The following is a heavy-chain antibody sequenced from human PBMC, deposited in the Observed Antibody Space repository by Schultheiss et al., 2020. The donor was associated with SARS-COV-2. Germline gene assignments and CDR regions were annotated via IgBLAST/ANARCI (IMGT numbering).Heavy chain of an antibody. CDR2: ISGSGGST. CDR1: GGSISSYY. Sequence: ETLSLTCTVSGGSISSYYWSWVRQAPGKGLEWVSAISGSGGSTYYADSVKGRFTISRDNSKNTLYLQMNSLRAEDTAVYYCARHPEPGRFGEQGWFDPWGQGTLVTVSS. CDR3: ARHPEPGRFGEQGWFDP. V-gene: IGHV3-23*01. J-gene: IGHJ5*02. D-gene: IGHD3-10*01.